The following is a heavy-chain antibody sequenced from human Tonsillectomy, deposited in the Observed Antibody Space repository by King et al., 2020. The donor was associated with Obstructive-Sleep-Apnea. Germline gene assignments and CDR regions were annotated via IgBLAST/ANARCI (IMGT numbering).Heavy chain of an antibody. V-gene: IGHV4-38-2*02. CDR2: ISHRGTT. Sequence: VQLQESGPGLVKPSETLSLTCTVSGSSINSDYYWGWIRQPPGKGLDWIAIISHRGTTNTNPSLTSRVTSRVTMSLDTSKNQFSLNLRSVTAADTAVYFCATFSPYSGNDYWGQGTLVTVSS. D-gene: IGHD3-10*01. J-gene: IGHJ4*02. CDR3: ATFSPYSGNDY. CDR1: GSSINSDYY.